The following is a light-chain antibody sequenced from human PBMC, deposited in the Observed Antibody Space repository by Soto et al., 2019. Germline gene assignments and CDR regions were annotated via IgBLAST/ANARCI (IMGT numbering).Light chain of an antibody. CDR3: AAWDDSLNGYV. CDR1: SPNIGSNT. J-gene: IGLJ1*01. CDR2: SNN. Sequence: QSVLTQPPSASGTPGQRVTISCSGSSPNIGSNTVNWYQQLPGTAPKRLIYSNNQRPSGVPDRFSGSKSGTSASLAISGLQSEDEADYYCAAWDDSLNGYVFGTGTKLTVL. V-gene: IGLV1-44*01.